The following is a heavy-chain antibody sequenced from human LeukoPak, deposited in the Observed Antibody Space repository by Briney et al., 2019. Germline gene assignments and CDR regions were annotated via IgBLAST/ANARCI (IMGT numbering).Heavy chain of an antibody. J-gene: IGHJ6*03. Sequence: ASVKVSCKASGYTFTSYGISWVRQAPGQGLEWMGWISAYNGNTNYAQKLQGRVSMTTDTSTSTAYMELRSLRSDDTAVYYCARGRLPRRYYYYYYMDVWGKGTTVTVSS. CDR2: ISAYNGNT. CDR1: GYTFTSYG. CDR3: ARGRLPRRYYYYYYMDV. V-gene: IGHV1-18*01.